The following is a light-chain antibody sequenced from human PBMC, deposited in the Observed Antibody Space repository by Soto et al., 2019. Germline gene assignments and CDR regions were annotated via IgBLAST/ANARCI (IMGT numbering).Light chain of an antibody. CDR3: QQYESYSAT. J-gene: IGKJ1*01. CDR2: DVS. V-gene: IGKV1-5*01. Sequence: DIQMTQSPSALSASVGDTVTITCRASQSVSGWLAWYQQKAGKAPKLLIYDVSALKRGVPPRFSGSGSGTEFTLTISGLHPDYFATYYCQQYESYSATFGPGTRVDLK. CDR1: QSVSGW.